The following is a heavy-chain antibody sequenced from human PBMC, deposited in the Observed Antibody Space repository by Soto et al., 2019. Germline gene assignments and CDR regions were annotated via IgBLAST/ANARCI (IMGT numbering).Heavy chain of an antibody. CDR3: ASQGYGVTDY. J-gene: IGHJ4*02. CDR2: ISSGSSYI. CDR1: GFTFSSYS. V-gene: IGHV3-21*01. D-gene: IGHD4-17*01. Sequence: EVQLVESGGGLVKPGGSLRLSCAASGFTFSSYSMNWVRQAPGKGLEWVSSISSGSSYIYYADSVKGRFTISRDNAKNSLYLQMNSLRAEDTAVYYCASQGYGVTDYWGQGTLVTVSS.